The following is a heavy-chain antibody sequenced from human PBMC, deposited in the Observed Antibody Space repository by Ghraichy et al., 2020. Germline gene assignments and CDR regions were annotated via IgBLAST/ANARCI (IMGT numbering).Heavy chain of an antibody. V-gene: IGHV3-21*01. D-gene: IGHD1-14*01. J-gene: IGHJ3*02. CDR2: ISSSSSYI. CDR1: GFTFSSYS. Sequence: GGSLRLSCAASGFTFSSYSMNWVRQAPGKGLEWVSSISSSSSYIYYADSVKGRFTISRDNAKNSLYLQMNSLRAEDTAVYYCARVTGPGFFVNDAFDIWGQGTMVTVSS. CDR3: ARVTGPGFFVNDAFDI.